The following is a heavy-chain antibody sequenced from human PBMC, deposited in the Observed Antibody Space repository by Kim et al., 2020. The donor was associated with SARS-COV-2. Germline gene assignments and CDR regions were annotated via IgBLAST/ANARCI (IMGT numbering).Heavy chain of an antibody. D-gene: IGHD1-26*01. CDR3: AKDSKWDPQGYFDL. Sequence: ADSVKGRFTISRDNSKNTRYLQMNSLRAEDTAVYYCAKDSKWDPQGYFDLWGRGTLVTVSS. J-gene: IGHJ2*01. V-gene: IGHV3-23*01.